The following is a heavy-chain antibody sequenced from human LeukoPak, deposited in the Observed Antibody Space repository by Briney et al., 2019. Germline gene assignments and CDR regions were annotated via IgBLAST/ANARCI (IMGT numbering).Heavy chain of an antibody. D-gene: IGHD4-23*01. CDR2: INHSGST. J-gene: IGHJ5*02. CDR1: GGSISSYY. Sequence: SETLSLTCTVSGGSISSYYWSWIRQPPGKGLEWIGEINHSGSTNYNPSLKSRVTISVDTSKNQFSLKLSSVTAADTAVYYCARGRGRWSRHNWFDPWGQGTLVTVSS. CDR3: ARGRGRWSRHNWFDP. V-gene: IGHV4-34*01.